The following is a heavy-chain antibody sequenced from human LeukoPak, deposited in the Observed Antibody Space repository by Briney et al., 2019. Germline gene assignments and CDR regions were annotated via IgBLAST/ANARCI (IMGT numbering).Heavy chain of an antibody. V-gene: IGHV4-61*02. CDR2: IYTSGGT. D-gene: IGHD3-3*01. J-gene: IGHJ3*02. CDR3: ARDHPTPYYDFWSGYSRHAFDI. CDR1: GGSISSGSYY. Sequence: SQTLSLTCTVPGGSISSGSYYWSWIRQPAWKGLEWIGRIYTSGGTNYNPSLKSRVTISVDTSKNQFSLKLSSVTAADTAVYYCARDHPTPYYDFWSGYSRHAFDIWGQGTMVTVSS.